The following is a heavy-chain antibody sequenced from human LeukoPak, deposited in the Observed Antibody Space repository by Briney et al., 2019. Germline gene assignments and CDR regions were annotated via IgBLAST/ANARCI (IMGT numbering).Heavy chain of an antibody. Sequence: GGSLRLSCAASGFTFSSYGMHWVRQAPGKGLEWVAVIWYDGSNKYYADSVKGRFTISRDNSKNTLYLQMNSLRAEDTAVYYCARTYYYDCSGYYPFDYWGQGTLVTVSS. D-gene: IGHD3-22*01. V-gene: IGHV3-33*01. CDR3: ARTYYYDCSGYYPFDY. J-gene: IGHJ4*02. CDR1: GFTFSSYG. CDR2: IWYDGSNK.